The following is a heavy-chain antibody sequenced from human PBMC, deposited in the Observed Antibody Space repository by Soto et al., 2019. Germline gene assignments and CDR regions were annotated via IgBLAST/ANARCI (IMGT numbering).Heavy chain of an antibody. D-gene: IGHD3-10*01. Sequence: SETLSLTYTVSGGIISSYHWSWIRQSPGKGLEWIAYLYYTGITNYNPSLESRVTTSVDTSRNQFFLKLSSVTAADAAVYYCARILGARPDYYYHDSALWVKGTTVPIS. CDR2: LYYTGIT. CDR1: GGIISSYH. CDR3: ARILGARPDYYYHDSAL. V-gene: IGHV4-59*01. J-gene: IGHJ6*03.